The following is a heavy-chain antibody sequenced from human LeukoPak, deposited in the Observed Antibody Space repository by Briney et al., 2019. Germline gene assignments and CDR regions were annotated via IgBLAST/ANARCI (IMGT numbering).Heavy chain of an antibody. Sequence: GGSLRLSCAASGFTFSSYSMNWVRQAPGKGLEWVSYISSSSSTIYYADSVKGRFTISRDNAKNSLYLQMNSLRAEDTAVYYCARSASPRYYYYYMDVWGKGTTVTVSS. J-gene: IGHJ6*03. CDR1: GFTFSSYS. CDR2: ISSSSSTI. CDR3: ARSASPRYYYYYMDV. V-gene: IGHV3-48*01.